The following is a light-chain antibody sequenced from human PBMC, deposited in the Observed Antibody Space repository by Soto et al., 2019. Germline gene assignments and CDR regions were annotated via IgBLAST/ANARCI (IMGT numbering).Light chain of an antibody. Sequence: DIQMTQSPSSLSASVGDRVTITCRASQDISNYLAWYQQKPGKVPKLLIYGASTLQSGVPSPFSGSGSGTDFTLTISSLQTEDVATYYCQNYNRAPWTFGQGTKVES. CDR1: QDISNY. CDR3: QNYNRAPWT. V-gene: IGKV1-27*01. J-gene: IGKJ1*01. CDR2: GAS.